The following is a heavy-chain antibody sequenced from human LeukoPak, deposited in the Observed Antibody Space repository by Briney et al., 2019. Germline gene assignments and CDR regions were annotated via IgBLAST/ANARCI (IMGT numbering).Heavy chain of an antibody. Sequence: SVKVSCKASGGTFSSYAISWVRQAPGQGLEWMGGIIPIFGTANYAQKFQGRVTITADESTSTAYMELSSLRSEDTAVYYCARAALDYGDHSLDRWFDPWGQGTLVTVSS. CDR3: ARAALDYGDHSLDRWFDP. D-gene: IGHD4-17*01. V-gene: IGHV1-69*13. J-gene: IGHJ5*02. CDR2: IIPIFGTA. CDR1: GGTFSSYA.